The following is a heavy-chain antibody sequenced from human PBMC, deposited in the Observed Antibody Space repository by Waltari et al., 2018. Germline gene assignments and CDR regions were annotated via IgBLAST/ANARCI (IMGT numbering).Heavy chain of an antibody. J-gene: IGHJ4*02. CDR3: ARDGTYVSGAPGGL. CDR1: GGSISSTSYY. Sequence: QLQLQESGPGLVKPSETLFLTCTVSGGSISSTSYYWAWIRQPPGKGLEYIGSIFHSGTLQYNPSLKGRVTISVDTAKNQFSLNVNSVTAADTAVYYCARDGTYVSGAPGGLWGQGTLVTVSS. D-gene: IGHD3-10*01. CDR2: IFHSGTL. V-gene: IGHV4-39*07.